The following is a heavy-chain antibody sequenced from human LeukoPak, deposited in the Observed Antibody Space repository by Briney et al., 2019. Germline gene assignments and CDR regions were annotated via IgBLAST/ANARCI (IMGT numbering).Heavy chain of an antibody. CDR1: GGSISSYY. J-gene: IGHJ4*02. CDR3: ARGTPLSGLSGYYFDY. V-gene: IGHV4-4*07. Sequence: SETLSLTCTVSGGSISSYYWSWIRQPAGKGLEWIGRIYTSGSTNYNPSLKSRVTISVDTSKNQFSLKLSSVTAADTAVYHCARGTPLSGLSGYYFDYWGQGTLVTVSS. CDR2: IYTSGST. D-gene: IGHD3-22*01.